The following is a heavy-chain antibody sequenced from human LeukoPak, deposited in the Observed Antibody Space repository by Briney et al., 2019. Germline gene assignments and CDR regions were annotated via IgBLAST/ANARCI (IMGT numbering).Heavy chain of an antibody. Sequence: KASETLSLTCTVSGGSISSGLYYWSWIRQPAGKGLERIGRIYTSGSTNYNPSLKSRVTISVDTSKNQFSLKLSSVTAADTAVYYCARVYYSNSYDYWYFDLWGRGTLVTVSS. CDR1: GGSISSGLYY. J-gene: IGHJ2*01. CDR3: ARVYYSNSYDYWYFDL. D-gene: IGHD6-13*01. V-gene: IGHV4-61*02. CDR2: IYTSGST.